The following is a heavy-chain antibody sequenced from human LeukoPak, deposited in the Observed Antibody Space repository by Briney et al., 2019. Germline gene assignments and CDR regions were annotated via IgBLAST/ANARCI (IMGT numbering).Heavy chain of an antibody. CDR2: MYHSGST. Sequence: PSETLSLTCAVSGGSISSDNWWSWVRPPPGKGLEWIGDMYHSGSTKYNPSLKSRVTISVDKSKNQFSLKLSSVTAADTAVYYCARLWLLNLDKWGQGTLAT. CDR1: GGSISSDNW. CDR3: ARLWLLNLDK. J-gene: IGHJ4*02. D-gene: IGHD6-19*01. V-gene: IGHV4-4*02.